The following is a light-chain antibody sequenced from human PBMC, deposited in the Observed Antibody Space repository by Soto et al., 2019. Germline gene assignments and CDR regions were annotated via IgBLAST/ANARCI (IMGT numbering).Light chain of an antibody. V-gene: IGKV4-1*01. J-gene: IGKJ4*01. CDR3: QQYYSSPLT. Sequence: VMTQSTAPLAVSLGVGATINWKAPPSALYSSNNKNYLAWYQQKPGQPPKLLIYWASTRESGVPDRFSGSGSGTDFTLTISSLQAEDVAVYFCQQYYSSPLTSGGGTKVDIK. CDR2: WAS. CDR1: PSALYSSNNKNY.